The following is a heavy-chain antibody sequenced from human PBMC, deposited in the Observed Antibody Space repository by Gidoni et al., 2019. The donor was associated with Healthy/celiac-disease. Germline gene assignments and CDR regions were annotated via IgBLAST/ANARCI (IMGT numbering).Heavy chain of an antibody. V-gene: IGHV4-34*01. J-gene: IGHJ4*02. D-gene: IGHD2-2*01. CDR3: ARGGADIVVVPAATRGYYFDY. CDR2: INHSGRT. CDR1: GVSSSGYY. Sequence: QVQLQQWGAGLLKPSETLSLTCAVYGVSSSGYYCSWIRQPPGKGLEWIGEINHSGRTNYNPSLKSRVTISEDTSKNQFSLKLSSVTAADTAVYYCARGGADIVVVPAATRGYYFDYWGQGTLVTVSS.